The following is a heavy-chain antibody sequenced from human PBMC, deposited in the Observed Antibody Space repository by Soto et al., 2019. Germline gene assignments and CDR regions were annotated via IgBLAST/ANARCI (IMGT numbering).Heavy chain of an antibody. CDR3: ARDVGYHYDGSPSGQFDF. J-gene: IGHJ4*02. V-gene: IGHV4-4*02. Sequence: QVELQESGPGLVKPSGTLSLTCVVSGNSISTTNWWSWVRQSPGKGLEWIGEIYHSGSTNYNPSLKSRVTISGDKSKNQFSLTLSSVTAADTAVYYCARDVGYHYDGSPSGQFDFWGQGTLVTVSS. CDR1: GNSISTTNW. D-gene: IGHD3-22*01. CDR2: IYHSGST.